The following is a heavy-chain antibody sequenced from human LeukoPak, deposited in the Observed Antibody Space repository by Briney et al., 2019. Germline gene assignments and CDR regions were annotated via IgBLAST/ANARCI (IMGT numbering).Heavy chain of an antibody. CDR1: GFTFSSYS. V-gene: IGHV3-21*01. J-gene: IGHJ4*02. Sequence: GGSLRLSCAASGFTFSSYSMNWVRQAPGKGLEWVSSISSSSSYIYYADSVKGRFTISRDNAKNSLYLQMSSLRAEDTAVYYCARDLTVTTGYWGQGTLVTVSS. D-gene: IGHD4-17*01. CDR2: ISSSSSYI. CDR3: ARDLTVTTGY.